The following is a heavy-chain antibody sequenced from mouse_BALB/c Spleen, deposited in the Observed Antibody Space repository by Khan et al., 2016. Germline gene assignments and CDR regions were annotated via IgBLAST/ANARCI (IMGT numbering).Heavy chain of an antibody. D-gene: IGHD2-2*01. Sequence: QVQLHQSGAELVRPGASVTLSCKASGYTFSDYEMHWVKQTPVHGLEWIGAIDPETGGTAYNQKFKGQATLTAGRSSRTAYMEPRSLTSEDSAVYYCTRKGICYGNDDFDSWGQGTTLTVSS. V-gene: IGHV1-15*01. CDR2: IDPETGGT. CDR1: GYTFSDYE. CDR3: TRKGICYGNDDFDS. J-gene: IGHJ2*01.